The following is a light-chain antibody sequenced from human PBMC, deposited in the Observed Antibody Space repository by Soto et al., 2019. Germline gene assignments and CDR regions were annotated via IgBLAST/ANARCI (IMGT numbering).Light chain of an antibody. CDR1: QSLDSY. J-gene: IGKJ5*01. Sequence: EIVLTQSPATLSLSPGERATLSCRASQSLDSYLIWYQQKLGQAPRLLIYGTSKRAAGIPARFSGSGSGTDFPITISSLEPEYFVDYHWQHHRSWPITFGQGTRVEIK. V-gene: IGKV3-11*01. CDR3: QHHRSWPIT. CDR2: GTS.